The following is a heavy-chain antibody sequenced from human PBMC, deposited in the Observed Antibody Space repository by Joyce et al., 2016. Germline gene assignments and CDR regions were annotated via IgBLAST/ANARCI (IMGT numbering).Heavy chain of an antibody. CDR3: AGTFNYPHHDGMDV. V-gene: IGHV1-69*02. D-gene: IGHD5-24*01. J-gene: IGHJ6*02. CDR2: IIPMRNMT. Sequence: QVHLVQSGAEVKKSGSSVKVSCKASGGSFNKYTVSWVRQAPGQGLAWMGRIIPMRNMTNYAQDFQGRVTITADKSTTTAYMQLTGLRSDDTAVYFCAGTFNYPHHDGMDVWGQGTTVTVSS. CDR1: GGSFNKYT.